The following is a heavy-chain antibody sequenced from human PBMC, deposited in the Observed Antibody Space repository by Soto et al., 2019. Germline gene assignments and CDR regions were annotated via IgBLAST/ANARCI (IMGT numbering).Heavy chain of an antibody. D-gene: IGHD4-17*01. CDR3: AREDDYGSRYFNYGLDV. CDR2: ISFDGDKK. J-gene: IGHJ6*02. CDR1: GFTFKIYA. Sequence: QAQLVESGGGVVQPGKSLRLSCAASGFTFKIYALHWVRQAPGKGLEWVSVISFDGDKKYYADSVKGRFTISRDNFKNTLYLQMNNLKIEDAALYFCAREDDYGSRYFNYGLDVWGQGTTVTVSS. V-gene: IGHV3-30-3*01.